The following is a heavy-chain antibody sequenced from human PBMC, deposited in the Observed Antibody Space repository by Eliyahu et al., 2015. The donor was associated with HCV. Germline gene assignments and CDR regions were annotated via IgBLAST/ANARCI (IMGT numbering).Heavy chain of an antibody. CDR1: GXTFXDYA. CDR3: AKGSNYGGNPYYFDY. Sequence: EVQLVESGGGLVQPGRSLRLSCAASGXTFXDYAMHWVQQAPGKGLEWVSGISWNSGSIGYADSVKGRFTISRDNAKNSLYLQMNSLRAEDTALYYCAKGSNYGGNPYYFDYWGQGTLVTVSS. V-gene: IGHV3-9*01. D-gene: IGHD4-23*01. J-gene: IGHJ4*02. CDR2: ISWNSGSI.